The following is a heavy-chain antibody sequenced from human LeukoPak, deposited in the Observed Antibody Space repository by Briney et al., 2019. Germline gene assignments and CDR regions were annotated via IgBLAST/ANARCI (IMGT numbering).Heavy chain of an antibody. J-gene: IGHJ4*02. CDR1: GFTFSSYA. D-gene: IGHD1-26*01. CDR3: AKDSSGSYYYFDY. CDR2: ISGSGGST. Sequence: GGSLRLSCAASGFTFSSYAMSWARQAPGKGLEWVSAISGSGGSTYYADSVKGRFTISRDNSKNTLYLQMNSLRAEDTAVYYCAKDSSGSYYYFDYWGQGTLVTVSS. V-gene: IGHV3-23*01.